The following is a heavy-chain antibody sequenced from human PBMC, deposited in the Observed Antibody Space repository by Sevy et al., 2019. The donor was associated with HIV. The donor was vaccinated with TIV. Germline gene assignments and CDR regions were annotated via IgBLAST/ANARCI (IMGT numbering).Heavy chain of an antibody. CDR2: IRSKAYGGTT. CDR1: GFTFGDYA. J-gene: IGHJ4*02. D-gene: IGHD5-18*01. V-gene: IGHV3-49*03. Sequence: GGSLRLSCTASGFTFGDYAMSWFRQAPGKGLEWVGFIRSKAYGGTTEYAASVKGRFTISRDDSKSIAYLQMNSLKTEDTAVYYCTRGEIQLRTNYFDYRGQGTLVTVSS. CDR3: TRGEIQLRTNYFDY.